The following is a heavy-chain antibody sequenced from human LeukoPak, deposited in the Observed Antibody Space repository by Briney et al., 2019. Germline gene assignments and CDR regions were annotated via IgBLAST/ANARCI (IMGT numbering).Heavy chain of an antibody. V-gene: IGHV4-59*01. CDR3: ARGTGSNRFDY. Sequence: PSETLSLTCTVSGGSISSYYWSWIRQPPEKGLEWIGCIYYSGSTNYSPSLKSRVTISVDTSKNQFSLKLSSVTAADTAIYYCARGTGSNRFDYWGQGTLATVSS. J-gene: IGHJ4*02. CDR1: GGSISSYY. CDR2: IYYSGST. D-gene: IGHD3-10*01.